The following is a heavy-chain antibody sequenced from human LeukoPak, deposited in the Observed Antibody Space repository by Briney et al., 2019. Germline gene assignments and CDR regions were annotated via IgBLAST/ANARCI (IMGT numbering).Heavy chain of an antibody. Sequence: ASVKVSCKVSGYTLTELSMHWVRQAPGKGLEWMGGFDPEDGETIYAQKFQGRVTMTEDTSTDTAYMELSSLRSEDTAVYYCATGHCSSTSCYSFWFDPWGQGTLVTVSS. D-gene: IGHD2-2*02. V-gene: IGHV1-24*01. CDR2: FDPEDGET. CDR1: GYTLTELS. J-gene: IGHJ5*02. CDR3: ATGHCSSTSCYSFWFDP.